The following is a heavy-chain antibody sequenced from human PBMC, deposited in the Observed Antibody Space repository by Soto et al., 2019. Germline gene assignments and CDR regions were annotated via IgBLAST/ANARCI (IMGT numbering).Heavy chain of an antibody. CDR1: GFTFSSYG. D-gene: IGHD6-19*01. J-gene: IGHJ6*02. V-gene: IGHV3-30*18. CDR2: ISYDGSNK. Sequence: HPGGSLRLSCAASGFTFSSYGMHWVRQAPGKGLEWVAVISYDGSNKYYADSVKGRFTISRDNSKNTLYLQMNSLRAEDTAVYYCAKDHWYSSGWYYYYYGMDVWGQGTTVTVSS. CDR3: AKDHWYSSGWYYYYYGMDV.